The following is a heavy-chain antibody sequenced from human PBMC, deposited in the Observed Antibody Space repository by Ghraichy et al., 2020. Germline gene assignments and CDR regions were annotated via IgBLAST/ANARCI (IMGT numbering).Heavy chain of an antibody. J-gene: IGHJ3*02. Sequence: SVKVSCKASGGTFSSYAISWVRQAPGQGLEWMGGIIPIFGTANYAQKFQGRVTITADESTSTAYMELSSLRSEDTAVYYCASPRTGYSYGLDAFDIWGQGTMVTVSS. V-gene: IGHV1-69*13. CDR2: IIPIFGTA. CDR3: ASPRTGYSYGLDAFDI. CDR1: GGTFSSYA. D-gene: IGHD5-18*01.